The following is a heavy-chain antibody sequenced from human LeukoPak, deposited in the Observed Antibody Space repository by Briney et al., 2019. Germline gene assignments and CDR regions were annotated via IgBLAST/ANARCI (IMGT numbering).Heavy chain of an antibody. D-gene: IGHD3-16*02. V-gene: IGHV3-66*01. CDR3: ARGARYDYVWGSYHPYYFDY. Sequence: PGGSLRLSCAASGFTVSSNYMSWVRQAPGKGLEWVSVIYSGGSTYYADSVKGRFTISRDNSKNTLYLQMNSLRAEDTAVYYCARGARYDYVWGSYHPYYFDYWGQGTLVTVSS. CDR1: GFTVSSNY. J-gene: IGHJ4*02. CDR2: IYSGGST.